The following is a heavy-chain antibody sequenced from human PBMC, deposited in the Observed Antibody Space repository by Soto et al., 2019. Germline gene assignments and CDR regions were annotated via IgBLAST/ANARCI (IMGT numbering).Heavy chain of an antibody. CDR2: INHSGST. CDR3: VTGGSGTTEDYYGMDV. V-gene: IGHV4-34*01. CDR1: GGSFSGNY. Sequence: QVQLQQWGAGLLKPSETPSLTCAVYGGSFSGNYWSWIRQPPGKGLEWIGEINHSGSTNYNPSLKRRVTIAGDTTKKQFSRKLCSVTAADTAVYYCVTGGSGTTEDYYGMDVWGQGTMVTVSS. D-gene: IGHD3-10*01. J-gene: IGHJ6*02.